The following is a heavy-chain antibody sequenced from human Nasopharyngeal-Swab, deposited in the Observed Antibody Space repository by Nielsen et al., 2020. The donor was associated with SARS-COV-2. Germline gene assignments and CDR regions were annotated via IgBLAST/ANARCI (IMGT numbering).Heavy chain of an antibody. CDR2: ISGSGGST. CDR3: AKDLQGYSGSYVN. CDR1: GFTFCSYA. Sequence: GESLKISCAASGFTFCSYAMIWVRQAPGKGLEWVSAISGSGGSTYYADSVKGRFTISRDNSKNTLYLQMNSLRAEDTALYYCAKDLQGYSGSYVNWGQGTLVTVSS. V-gene: IGHV3-23*01. J-gene: IGHJ4*02. D-gene: IGHD1-26*01.